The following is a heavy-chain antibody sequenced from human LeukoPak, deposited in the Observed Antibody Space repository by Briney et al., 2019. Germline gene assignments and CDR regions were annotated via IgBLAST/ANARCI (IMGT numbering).Heavy chain of an antibody. CDR1: GFTVSSNY. J-gene: IGHJ4*02. D-gene: IGHD1-14*01. V-gene: IGHV3-53*04. CDR2: IYIEGTT. CDR3: AREVYGKFDY. Sequence: GGSLRLSCAASGFTVSSNYMSWVRQAPGKGLEWVSIIYIEGTTYYADSVKGRFTISRHNSKNTLYLQMNSLRAEDTAVYYCAREVYGKFDYWGQGTLVTVSS.